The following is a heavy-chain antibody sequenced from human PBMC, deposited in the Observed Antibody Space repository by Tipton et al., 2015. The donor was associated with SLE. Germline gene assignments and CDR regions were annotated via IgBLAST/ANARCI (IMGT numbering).Heavy chain of an antibody. CDR3: ARHATKWALAHLNY. CDR2: IHYSGST. V-gene: IGHV4-59*08. D-gene: IGHD3-3*02. Sequence: TLSLTCTVSGGSISSYYWYWIRQPPGKGLEWIGYIHYSGSTKYTPSLKSRVTMSVDTSKNQFSLRLTSVAAADTAVYYCARHATKWALAHLNYWGQGTLVTVSS. CDR1: GGSISSYY. J-gene: IGHJ4*02.